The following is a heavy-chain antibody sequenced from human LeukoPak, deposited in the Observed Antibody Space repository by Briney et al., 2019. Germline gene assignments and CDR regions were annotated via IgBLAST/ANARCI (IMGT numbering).Heavy chain of an antibody. Sequence: GGSLRLSCAASGFTFSSYGMSWVRQAPGKGLEWVSAISGSGGSTYYADSVKGRFTISRDNSKNTLYLQMNSLRAEDTAVYYCAKDLRAHTAMSRMFDYWGQGTLVTVSS. CDR2: ISGSGGST. CDR1: GFTFSSYG. J-gene: IGHJ4*02. V-gene: IGHV3-23*01. CDR3: AKDLRAHTAMSRMFDY. D-gene: IGHD5-18*01.